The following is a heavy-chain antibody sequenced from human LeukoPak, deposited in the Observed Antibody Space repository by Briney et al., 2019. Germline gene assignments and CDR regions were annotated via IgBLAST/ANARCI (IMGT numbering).Heavy chain of an antibody. V-gene: IGHV3-20*01. J-gene: IGHJ6*03. CDR1: GFTFDDYG. Sequence: GGSLRLSCAASGFTFDDYGMSWVRQAPGKGLEWVSGINWNGGSTGYADSVKGRFTISRDNAKNSLYLQMNSLRAEDTALYHCARSPTRGHYYYYMDVWGKGTTVTVSS. CDR3: ARSPTRGHYYYYMDV. CDR2: INWNGGST. D-gene: IGHD2-2*01.